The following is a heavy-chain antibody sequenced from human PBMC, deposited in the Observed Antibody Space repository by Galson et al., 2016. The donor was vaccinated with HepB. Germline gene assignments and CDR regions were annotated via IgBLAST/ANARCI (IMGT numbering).Heavy chain of an antibody. Sequence: SVKVSCKASGYSFSSFGISWVRQAPGQGLEWMGWINVYSGYTNYAQRLQGRATMTSDTSTSTAYMELRSLRSDDTAVYYCARDGENEAPPAPLGAPAIYGMDFWGHWTTVTGSS. CDR3: ARDGENEAPPAPLGAPAIYGMDF. CDR2: INVYSGYT. CDR1: GYSFSSFG. J-gene: IGHJ6*02. D-gene: IGHD3-10*01. V-gene: IGHV1-18*01.